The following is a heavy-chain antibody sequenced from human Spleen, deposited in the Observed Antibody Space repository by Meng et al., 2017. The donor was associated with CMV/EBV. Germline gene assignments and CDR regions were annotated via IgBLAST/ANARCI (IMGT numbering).Heavy chain of an antibody. V-gene: IGHV3-21*01. CDR2: ISSSSSYI. Sequence: GESLKISCAASGFIFSSFSVNWVRQAPGKGLEWVSSISSSSSYIYYADSLKGRFTISRDNAKNSLYLQMNSLRVEDTAVYYCARDWRYYFDSWGQGTLVTVSS. CDR1: GFIFSSFS. CDR3: ARDWRYYFDS. J-gene: IGHJ4*02.